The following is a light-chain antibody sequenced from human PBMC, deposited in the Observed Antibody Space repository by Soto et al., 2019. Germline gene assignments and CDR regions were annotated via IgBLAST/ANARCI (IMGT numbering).Light chain of an antibody. V-gene: IGLV1-40*01. CDR3: QSYDSSLTTFV. CDR2: ANN. J-gene: IGLJ1*01. CDR1: NSSIGAGYA. Sequence: QPVLTQPPSVSGAPGQRVTISCTGSNSSIGAGYAVHWYQQLPGTAPRLLIYANNIRPSGVPDRFSGSKSGSSASLAITGLQAEDEADYYCQSYDSSLTTFVFGTGTKLTVL.